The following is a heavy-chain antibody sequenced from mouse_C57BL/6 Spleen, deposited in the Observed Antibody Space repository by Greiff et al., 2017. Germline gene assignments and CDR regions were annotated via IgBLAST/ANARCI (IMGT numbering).Heavy chain of an antibody. J-gene: IGHJ4*01. Sequence: EVHLVESGGGLVKPGGSLKLSCAASGFTFSDYGMHWVRQAPEKGLEWVAYISSGSSTIYYADTVKGRFTISRDNAKKTLFLQMTSLRSEDTAMYYCARGRLRRGYAMDYWGQGTSVTVYS. CDR1: GFTFSDYG. CDR2: ISSGSSTI. CDR3: ARGRLRRGYAMDY. V-gene: IGHV5-17*01. D-gene: IGHD2-4*01.